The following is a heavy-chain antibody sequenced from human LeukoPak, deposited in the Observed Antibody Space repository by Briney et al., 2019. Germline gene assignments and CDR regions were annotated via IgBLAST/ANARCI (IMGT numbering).Heavy chain of an antibody. V-gene: IGHV4-4*07. CDR3: ARDNGSGYTKGYEHYYYYLDV. D-gene: IGHD3-3*02. CDR1: GDSISDDY. Sequence: SETLSLTCTVSGDSISDDYYTWMRQHAGKGLEWIGRIHSGGTTNYNPSLMSRVTLSIAKSKKHISLRLTSVTAADTALYYCARDNGSGYTKGYEHYYYYLDVWGKGTTVTVSS. CDR2: IHSGGTT. J-gene: IGHJ6*03.